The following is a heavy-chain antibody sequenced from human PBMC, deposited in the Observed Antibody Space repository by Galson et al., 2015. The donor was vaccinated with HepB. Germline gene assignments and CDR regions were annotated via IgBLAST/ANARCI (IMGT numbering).Heavy chain of an antibody. D-gene: IGHD3-10*01. J-gene: IGHJ4*02. Sequence: SVKVSCKASGGTFSSYAISWVRQAPGQGLEWMGGIIPIFGTANYAQKFQGRATITADKSTSTAYMELSSLRSEDTAVYYCARAHYYGSGSSPGDWGQGTLVTVSS. CDR1: GGTFSSYA. CDR2: IIPIFGTA. V-gene: IGHV1-69*06. CDR3: ARAHYYGSGSSPGD.